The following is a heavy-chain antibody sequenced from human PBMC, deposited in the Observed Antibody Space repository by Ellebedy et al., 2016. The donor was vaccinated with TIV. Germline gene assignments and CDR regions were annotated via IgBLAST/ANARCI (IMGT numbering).Heavy chain of an antibody. V-gene: IGHV4-34*01. CDR1: GFTFSSYS. D-gene: IGHD5-18*01. CDR3: AREGDVDTAEY. J-gene: IGHJ4*02. Sequence: MPGGSLRLSCAASGFTFSSYSMNWVRQPPGKGLEWIGEINHSGSTNYNPSLKSRVTISVDTSKNQFSLKLSSVTAADTAVYYCAREGDVDTAEYWGQGTLVTVSS. CDR2: INHSGST.